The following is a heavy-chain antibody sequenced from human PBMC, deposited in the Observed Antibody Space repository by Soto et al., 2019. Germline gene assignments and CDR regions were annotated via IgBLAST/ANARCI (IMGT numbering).Heavy chain of an antibody. J-gene: IGHJ4*02. CDR2: ISGSGGST. CDR1: GFTFSSYA. V-gene: IGHV3-23*01. D-gene: IGHD2-2*01. CDR3: AKDPTIVVVPAVTQGDFDD. Sequence: PGRSLRLSCAASGFTFSSYAMSWVRQAPGKGLEWVSAISGSGGSTYYADSVKGRFTISRDNSKNTQYLQMNSLRAEDTAVYYCAKDPTIVVVPAVTQGDFDDGGQGT.